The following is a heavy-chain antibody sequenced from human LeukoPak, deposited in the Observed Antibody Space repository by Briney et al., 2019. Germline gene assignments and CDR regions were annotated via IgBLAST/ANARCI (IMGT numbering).Heavy chain of an antibody. V-gene: IGHV5-51*01. CDR2: IDPSDSET. D-gene: IGHD2-8*02. Sequence: GESLKISCKGSGYSFSTYYISWVRQMPGKGLEWMGRIDPSDSETRYSPSFQGQVTISVDKSISTAYLQWSSLKTSDTAMYYCARRPSGGSTWFDPWGQGTLVTVSS. J-gene: IGHJ5*02. CDR1: GYSFSTYY. CDR3: ARRPSGGSTWFDP.